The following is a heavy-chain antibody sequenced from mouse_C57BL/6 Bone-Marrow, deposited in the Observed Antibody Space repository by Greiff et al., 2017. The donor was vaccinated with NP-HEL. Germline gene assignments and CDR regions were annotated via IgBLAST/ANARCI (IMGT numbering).Heavy chain of an antibody. V-gene: IGHV1-26*01. CDR2: INPNNGGT. Sequence: VQLQQSGPELVKPGASVKISCKASGYTFTDYYVNWVKQSHGKSLEWIGDINPNNGGTSYNQKFKGKATLTVDKSSSTAYMELRSLTSEDSAVYNCARATYYDYDGAMDYGCQGTSVTVSS. J-gene: IGHJ4*01. D-gene: IGHD2-4*01. CDR1: GYTFTDYY. CDR3: ARATYYDYDGAMDY.